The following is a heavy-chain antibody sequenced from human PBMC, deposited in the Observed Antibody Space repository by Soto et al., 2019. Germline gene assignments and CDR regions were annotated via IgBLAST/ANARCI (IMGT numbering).Heavy chain of an antibody. CDR3: AKDLGAYDSSGAFDY. Sequence: VQLLESGGGLVQPGGSLRLSCAASGFTFSSYAMSWVRQAPGKGLEWVAVISYDGSNKYYADSVKGRFTISRDNSKNTLYLQMNSLRAEDTAVYYCAKDLGAYDSSGAFDYWGQGTLVTVSS. D-gene: IGHD3-22*01. CDR1: GFTFSSYA. J-gene: IGHJ4*02. V-gene: IGHV3-30*18. CDR2: ISYDGSNK.